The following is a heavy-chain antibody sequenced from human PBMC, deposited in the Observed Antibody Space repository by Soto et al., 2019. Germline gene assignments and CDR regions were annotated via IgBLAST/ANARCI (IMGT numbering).Heavy chain of an antibody. CDR1: GFTFSTYG. D-gene: IGHD3-22*01. Sequence: PGGSLRLSCAVSGFTFSTYGMSWVRQAPGKGLEWVSGISGSSTNRYYADSVKGRFTISRDNAKNSLSLQMNSLRAEDTAVYYCARVVDYYDPYYYYGMDVWGQGTTVTVSS. V-gene: IGHV3-21*01. CDR3: ARVVDYYDPYYYYGMDV. CDR2: ISGSSTNR. J-gene: IGHJ6*02.